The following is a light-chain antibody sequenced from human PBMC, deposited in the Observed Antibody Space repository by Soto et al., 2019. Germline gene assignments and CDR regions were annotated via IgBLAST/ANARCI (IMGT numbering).Light chain of an antibody. CDR3: SSYTSSDSWV. V-gene: IGLV2-14*01. CDR2: DVN. J-gene: IGLJ3*02. Sequence: QSALTQPASVSGSPGQSLTISCTGTSSDDGGYNSVSWYQQHPGKAPKLMIFDVNSRTPGVSGRFSGSKSANTASLTISGLQAEDEADYYCSSYTSSDSWVFGGGTKVTVL. CDR1: SSDDGGYNS.